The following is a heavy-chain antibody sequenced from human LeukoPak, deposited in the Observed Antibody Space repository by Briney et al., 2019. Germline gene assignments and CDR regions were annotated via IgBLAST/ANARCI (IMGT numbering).Heavy chain of an antibody. CDR2: ISGSGGST. V-gene: IGHV3-23*01. CDR3: AKGGYSSPFDY. CDR1: GFTFSAYA. D-gene: IGHD6-6*01. Sequence: GGSLRLSCEASGFTFSAYAMSWVRQAPGKGLEWVSVISGSGGSTYYADSVKGRFTISRDNSKNTLYLQMNSLRAEDTAVYYCAKGGYSSPFDYWGQGTLVTVSS. J-gene: IGHJ4*02.